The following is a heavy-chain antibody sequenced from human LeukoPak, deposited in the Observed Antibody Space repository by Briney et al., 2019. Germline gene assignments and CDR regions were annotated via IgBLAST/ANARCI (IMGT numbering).Heavy chain of an antibody. J-gene: IGHJ4*02. Sequence: SQTLSLTCTVSGGSISSGGYYWSWIRQHPGKGLEWIGYIFYSGGAHYNPSLFSRVTISIDTSKNQFSLKMDSVTAADTAVYYCARVTLYFDFSTGNHYYFDSWGQGTLVIVSS. CDR3: ARVTLYFDFSTGNHYYFDS. CDR2: IFYSGGA. V-gene: IGHV4-31*03. CDR1: GGSISSGGYY. D-gene: IGHD3-3*01.